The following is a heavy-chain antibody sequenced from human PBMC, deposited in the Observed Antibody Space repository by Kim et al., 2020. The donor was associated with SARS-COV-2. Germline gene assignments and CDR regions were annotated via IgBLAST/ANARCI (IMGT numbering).Heavy chain of an antibody. J-gene: IGHJ4*02. V-gene: IGHV3-74*01. CDR1: GFTLTGYW. CDR2: ISGDGSST. D-gene: IGHD6-19*01. CDR3: ARRAYSSGWWYFDY. Sequence: GGSLRLSCAASGFTLTGYWMHWVRQAPGKGLVWVSRISGDGSSTSYADSVKSRFTISRDNAKNTLYLQMNSLRVEDTAVYYCARRAYSSGWWYFDYWGQGTLVTVSS.